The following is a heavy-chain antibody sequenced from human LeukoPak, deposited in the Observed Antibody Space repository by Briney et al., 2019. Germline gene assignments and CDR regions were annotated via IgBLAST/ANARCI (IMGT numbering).Heavy chain of an antibody. D-gene: IGHD2-21*02. V-gene: IGHV3-30-3*01. Sequence: LSGGSLRLSCAASVFPLCSHAMYWVRQAPGKGLEWVSLISYDASNKYYADSVKGRFTISRDNSKNTMYLQMNSLRGEDTAVYFCAATSSVTAIRGFDLWGRGALVTVSS. CDR2: ISYDASNK. J-gene: IGHJ2*01. CDR1: VFPLCSHA. CDR3: AATSSVTAIRGFDL.